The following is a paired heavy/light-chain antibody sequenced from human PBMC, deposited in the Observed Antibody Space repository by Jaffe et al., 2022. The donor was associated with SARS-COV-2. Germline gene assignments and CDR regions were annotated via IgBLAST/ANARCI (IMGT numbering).Heavy chain of an antibody. Sequence: QVQLVQSGAEVKKPGASVKLSCRASGYTFSNYFLHWVRQAPGHGLEWVGIITPSTGDTTYAQSFQGRVTLTRDTSTSTVYMELSSLTSDDTAVYYCARENGSCDSWGQGTLVTVSS. CDR1: GYTFSNYF. CDR3: ARENGSCDS. J-gene: IGHJ5*01. CDR2: ITPSTGDT. D-gene: IGHD1-26*01. V-gene: IGHV1-46*01.
Light chain of an antibody. J-gene: IGLJ3*02. CDR1: SNNVGYQG. Sequence: QAGLAQPPSLSKALRQTATLTCTGNSNNVGYQGAAWLQQFQGHPPKLLSYRNNNRPSGISERFSASRSGNTASLTITGLQPEDEADYYCSAWDNSLSAWVFGRGTKLTVL. V-gene: IGLV10-54*04. CDR2: RNN. CDR3: SAWDNSLSAWV.